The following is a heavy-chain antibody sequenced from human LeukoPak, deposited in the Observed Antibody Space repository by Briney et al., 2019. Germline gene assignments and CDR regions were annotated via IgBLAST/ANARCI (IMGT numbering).Heavy chain of an antibody. D-gene: IGHD3-22*01. CDR2: ISYDGSNK. Sequence: PGRSLRLSCAASGFTFSSYGMHWVRQAPGKGLEWVAVISYDGSNKYYADSVKGRFTISRDNSKNTLYLQMNSLRAVDTAVYYCAGSSWYYYDSSGNAFDIWGQGTMVTVSS. V-gene: IGHV3-30*03. CDR1: GFTFSSYG. J-gene: IGHJ3*02. CDR3: AGSSWYYYDSSGNAFDI.